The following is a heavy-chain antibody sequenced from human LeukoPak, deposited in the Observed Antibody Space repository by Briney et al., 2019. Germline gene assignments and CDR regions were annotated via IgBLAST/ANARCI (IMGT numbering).Heavy chain of an antibody. CDR1: GFTFTSSA. CDR2: IVVGSGNT. CDR3: AADPLPTYSSGYPY. J-gene: IGHJ4*02. Sequence: SVKVSCKASGFTFTSSAMQWVRQARGQRLEWIGWIVVGSGNTNYAQKFQERVTITRDMSTSTAYMELSSLRSEDTAVYYCAADPLPTYSSGYPYWGQGTLVTVSS. D-gene: IGHD3-22*01. V-gene: IGHV1-58*02.